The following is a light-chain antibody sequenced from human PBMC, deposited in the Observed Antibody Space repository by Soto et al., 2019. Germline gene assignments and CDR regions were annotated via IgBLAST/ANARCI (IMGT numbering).Light chain of an antibody. CDR2: DAS. J-gene: IGKJ5*01. CDR3: QKRSKCPTT. V-gene: IGKV3-11*01. CDR1: QSVSSY. Sequence: EIVLTQSPATLSLSPGERATLSCRASQSVSSYLAWYQQKPGQAPRLLIYDASNRATGIPARFSGSGSGTDFTLTFSILEPEDFAVYYCQKRSKCPTTFSQGTRLEIK.